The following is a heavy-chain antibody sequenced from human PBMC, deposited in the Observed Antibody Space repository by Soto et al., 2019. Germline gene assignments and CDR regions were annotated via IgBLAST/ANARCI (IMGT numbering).Heavy chain of an antibody. CDR3: ARDFEQILTGYAASSSDP. V-gene: IGHV1-3*01. Sequence: ASVKLSCKASGYTFTSYAMHWVRQAPGQRLEWMGWINAGNGNTKYSQKFQGRVTITRDTSASTAYMELSSLRSEDTAVYYCARDFEQILTGYAASSSDPRGPGPRLTLPS. J-gene: IGHJ5*02. CDR1: GYTFTSYA. D-gene: IGHD3-9*01. CDR2: INAGNGNT.